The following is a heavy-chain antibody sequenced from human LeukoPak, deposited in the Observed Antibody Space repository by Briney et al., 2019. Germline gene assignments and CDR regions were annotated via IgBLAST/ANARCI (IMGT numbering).Heavy chain of an antibody. CDR2: INWSGGST. V-gene: IGHV3-20*04. Sequence: GGSLRLSCTASGFAFDEHGMSWVRQVPGKGLEWVSGINWSGGSTGYADPLRGRFTISRDNAKNSLYLQMDSLRAEDTPLYYCARAPITSPFYFDYWGQGTLVTASS. D-gene: IGHD2-2*01. CDR1: GFAFDEHG. CDR3: ARAPITSPFYFDY. J-gene: IGHJ4*02.